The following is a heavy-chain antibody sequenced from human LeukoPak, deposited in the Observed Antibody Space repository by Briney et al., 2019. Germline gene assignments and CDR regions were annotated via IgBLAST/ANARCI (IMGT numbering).Heavy chain of an antibody. J-gene: IGHJ4*02. CDR2: FDPEDET. V-gene: IGHV1-24*01. D-gene: IGHD3-10*01. CDR1: GYTLTELS. CDR3: ATDLEYVKFGELLRT. Sequence: ASVKVSCKVSGYTLTELSMHWVRQAPGKGLEWMGGFDPEDETIYAQKFQGRVTMTEDTSTDTAYMELSSLRSEDTAVYYCATDLEYVKFGELLRTWGRGTLVTVSS.